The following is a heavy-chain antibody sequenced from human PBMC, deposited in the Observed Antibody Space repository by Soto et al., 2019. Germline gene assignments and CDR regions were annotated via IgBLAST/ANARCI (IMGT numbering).Heavy chain of an antibody. Sequence: QITLKESGPALVKPAKTLTLTCTFSGFSLSTSGVGVGWIRQPPGKALEWLALFYWDDDTRYSPSLKSRLTITKDTSRNQVVLTMTNMDPVDTATFYCARRWLADYFDYWGQGTLVTVSS. V-gene: IGHV2-5*02. CDR2: FYWDDDT. CDR3: ARRWLADYFDY. J-gene: IGHJ4*02. D-gene: IGHD5-12*01. CDR1: GFSLSTSGVG.